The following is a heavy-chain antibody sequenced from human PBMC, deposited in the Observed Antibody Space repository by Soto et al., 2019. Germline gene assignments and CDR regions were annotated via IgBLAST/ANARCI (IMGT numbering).Heavy chain of an antibody. D-gene: IGHD3-22*01. Sequence: QVHLMESGGGLVKPGGSLRLSCAASGFTFSDYYMSWIRQAPGKGLVWVSYITSSGTNRYSAVSVKGRFTISRDNAKNSLYLQMNSLRAEATAVYFCARVDNTGYFRLDHRGQGTLVTVSS. V-gene: IGHV3-11*01. CDR3: ARVDNTGYFRLDH. CDR2: ITSSGTNR. J-gene: IGHJ4*02. CDR1: GFTFSDYY.